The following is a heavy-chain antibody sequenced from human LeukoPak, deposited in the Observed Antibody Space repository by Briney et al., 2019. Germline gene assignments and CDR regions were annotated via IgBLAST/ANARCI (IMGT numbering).Heavy chain of an antibody. V-gene: IGHV4-34*01. CDR3: ARVSPRLYYFDY. CDR2: INHSGST. Sequence: SETLSLTCAVYGGSFSGYYWSWIRQPPGKGLEWIGEINHSGSTNYNPSLKSRVTISVDTSKNQFSLKLSSVTAADTAVYYCARVSPRLYYFDYWGQGTLVTVSS. D-gene: IGHD6-25*01. CDR1: GGSFSGYY. J-gene: IGHJ4*02.